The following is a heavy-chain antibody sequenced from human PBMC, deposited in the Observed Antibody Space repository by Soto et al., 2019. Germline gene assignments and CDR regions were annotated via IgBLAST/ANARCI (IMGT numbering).Heavy chain of an antibody. CDR1: GGTFSSYA. D-gene: IGHD5-12*01. V-gene: IGHV1-69*13. CDR2: IIPIFGTA. Sequence: SVKVSCKASGGTFSSYAISWVRQAPGQGLEWMGGIIPIFGTANYAQKFQGRVTITADESTSTAYMELSSLGSEDTAVYYCARDRDSGYDSPLQDYDYYGMDGRGQGTTVTV. J-gene: IGHJ6*02. CDR3: ARDRDSGYDSPLQDYDYYGMDG.